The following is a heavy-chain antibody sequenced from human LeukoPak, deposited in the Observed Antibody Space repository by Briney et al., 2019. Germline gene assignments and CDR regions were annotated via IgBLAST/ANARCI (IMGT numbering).Heavy chain of an antibody. V-gene: IGHV3-23*01. CDR3: ARDIGVGYYFDY. J-gene: IGHJ4*02. D-gene: IGHD6-19*01. Sequence: PGGSLRLSCAASGFTFSSYAMSWVRQAPGKGLEWVSAISGSGGSTYYANSVKGRFTISRDNAKNSLYLQMNSLRAEDTAVYYCARDIGVGYYFDYWGQGTLVTVSS. CDR1: GFTFSSYA. CDR2: ISGSGGST.